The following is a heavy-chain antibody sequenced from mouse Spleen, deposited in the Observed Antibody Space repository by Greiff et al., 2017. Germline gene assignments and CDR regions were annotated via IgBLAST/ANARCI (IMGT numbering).Heavy chain of an antibody. CDR1: GYTFTDYN. Sequence: EVQLQQSGPELVKPGASVKMSCKASGYTFTDYNMHWVKQSHGKSLEWIGYINPNNGGTSYNQKFKGKATLTVNKSSSTAYMELRSLTSEDSAVYYCARSVYGRGLYAMDYWGQGTSVTVSS. CDR3: ARSVYGRGLYAMDY. CDR2: INPNNGGT. J-gene: IGHJ4*01. V-gene: IGHV1-22*01. D-gene: IGHD1-1*01.